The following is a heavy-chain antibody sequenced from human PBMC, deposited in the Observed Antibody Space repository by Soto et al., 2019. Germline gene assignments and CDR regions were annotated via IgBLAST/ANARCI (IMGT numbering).Heavy chain of an antibody. CDR2: ISTYNGNT. CDR3: ARRLDGDYDY. J-gene: IGHJ4*02. CDR1: GYSFTTSG. D-gene: IGHD4-17*01. Sequence: ASVKNCCKASGYSFTTSGITWLRQAPGQGLEWMGWISTYNGNTNYAQKLQDRVTLTTDTSTSTAYMELRSLRSDDTAIYYCARRLDGDYDYWGQGTLVTVSS. V-gene: IGHV1-18*01.